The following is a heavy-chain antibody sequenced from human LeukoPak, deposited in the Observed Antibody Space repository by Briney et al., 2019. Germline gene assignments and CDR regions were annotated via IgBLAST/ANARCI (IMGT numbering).Heavy chain of an antibody. CDR2: IYYGGNT. CDR3: ARRTVVPIVDWYFDL. Sequence: PSETLSLTCTVSGDSISSIGYYWGWIRQPPGKGLEWIGNIYYGGNTRYSGNTYFNPSLKSRVTISVDTSKNQFSLKLSSVTAADTAVYYCARRTVVPIVDWYFDLWGRGTLVTVSS. CDR1: GDSISSIGYY. J-gene: IGHJ2*01. V-gene: IGHV4-39*07. D-gene: IGHD2-2*01.